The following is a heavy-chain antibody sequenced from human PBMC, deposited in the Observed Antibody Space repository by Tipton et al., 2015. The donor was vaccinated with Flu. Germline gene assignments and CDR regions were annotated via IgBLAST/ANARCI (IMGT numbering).Heavy chain of an antibody. CDR2: ISWNSGSI. CDR3: ARARSGSHGPYYYYGMDV. D-gene: IGHD1-26*01. CDR1: GFTFDDYA. V-gene: IGHV3-9*01. Sequence: SLRLSCAASGFTFDDYAMHWVRQAPGKGLEWVSGISWNSGSIGYADSVKGRFTISRDNAKNSLYLQMNSLRAEDTAVYYCARARSGSHGPYYYYGMDVWGQGTTVTVSS. J-gene: IGHJ6*02.